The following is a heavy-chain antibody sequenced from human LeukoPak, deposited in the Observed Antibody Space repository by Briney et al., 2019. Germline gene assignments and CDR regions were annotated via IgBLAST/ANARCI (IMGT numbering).Heavy chain of an antibody. Sequence: GGSLRLSCAASGITFSIYAMSWVRQAPGKGLEWVSGISGSGDNTYYADSVKGRFTISRDNSKNTLYLQMNSLRAEDTAVYYCAKMIRISRSDWYGYGMDVWGQGTTVTVSS. D-gene: IGHD6-19*01. CDR3: AKMIRISRSDWYGYGMDV. V-gene: IGHV3-23*01. CDR2: ISGSGDNT. J-gene: IGHJ6*02. CDR1: GITFSIYA.